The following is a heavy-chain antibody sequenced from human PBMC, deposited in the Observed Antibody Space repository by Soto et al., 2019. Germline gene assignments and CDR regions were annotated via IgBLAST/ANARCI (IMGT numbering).Heavy chain of an antibody. CDR3: ARGGRRGDVFDI. CDR1: GASLSSDAYY. CDR2: IYYSGAT. J-gene: IGHJ3*02. V-gene: IGHV4-31*03. Sequence: QVHLQESGPGLVKPSQTLSLTCSVSGASLSSDAYYWSWIRQHPGKGLEWIGYIYYSGATYYNPSLESRVTISLDTPKNYFSLKLSSVSAADTAVYYCARGGRRGDVFDIWGQGTMVTVSS. D-gene: IGHD1-26*01.